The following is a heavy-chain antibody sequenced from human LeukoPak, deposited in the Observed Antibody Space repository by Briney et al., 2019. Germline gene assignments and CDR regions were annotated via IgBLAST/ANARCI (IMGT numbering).Heavy chain of an antibody. CDR2: ISSNGATT. V-gene: IGHV3-64*01. CDR1: GFTFNSYP. J-gene: IGHJ4*02. Sequence: PGGPLRLSCAASGFTFNSYPMHWVRQAPGKGLEYVSAISSNGATTYYANSVKGRFTISRDNSKNTLYLQMGSLRTEDMAVYYCARAGGWYYFDYWGQGTLVTVSS. CDR3: ARAGGWYYFDY. D-gene: IGHD6-19*01.